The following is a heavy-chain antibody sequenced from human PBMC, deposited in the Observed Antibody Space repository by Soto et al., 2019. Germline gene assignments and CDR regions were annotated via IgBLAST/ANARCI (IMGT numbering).Heavy chain of an antibody. J-gene: IGHJ4*02. V-gene: IGHV4-30-2*01. CDR2: IYHSGGT. CDR1: GDSISSGGYS. CDR3: ARDSRSGYCLEC. Sequence: QLQLQESGSGLVKPSQTLSLTCAVSGDSISSGGYSWNWIRQPPGKGLEWIGYIYHSGGTDDNPSLXTXXTITVGSSNNQSSLKLSPVTAADTAVYYFARDSRSGYCLECWGQGTLVTVSS. D-gene: IGHD3-22*01.